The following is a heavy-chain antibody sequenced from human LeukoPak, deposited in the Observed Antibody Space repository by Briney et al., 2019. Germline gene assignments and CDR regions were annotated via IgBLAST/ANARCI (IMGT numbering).Heavy chain of an antibody. CDR2: IYPGDSDT. D-gene: IGHD3-10*01. CDR1: GYSFTSYW. Sequence: KDGESLKISCKGSGYSFTSYWIGWVRQMPGKGLEWMGIIYPGDSDTRYSPSFQGQVTISADKSISTAYLQWSSLKASDTAMYYCARGVGVPLSYYYMDVWGKGTTVTVSS. V-gene: IGHV5-51*01. CDR3: ARGVGVPLSYYYMDV. J-gene: IGHJ6*03.